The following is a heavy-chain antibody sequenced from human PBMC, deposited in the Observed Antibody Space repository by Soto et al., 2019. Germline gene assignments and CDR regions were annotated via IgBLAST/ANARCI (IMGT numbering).Heavy chain of an antibody. CDR1: AGSISSYY. J-gene: IGHJ4*02. Sequence: SETRSLTCILSAGSISSYYWSWIRQPPGKGMEWIGYIYYSGSTNYNPSLRSRVTISVDTSQNQFSLKLSSVTAADTAVYYCGRDRYSNGWVDYWGQGTLVTVSS. V-gene: IGHV4-59*01. CDR3: GRDRYSNGWVDY. D-gene: IGHD6-19*01. CDR2: IYYSGST.